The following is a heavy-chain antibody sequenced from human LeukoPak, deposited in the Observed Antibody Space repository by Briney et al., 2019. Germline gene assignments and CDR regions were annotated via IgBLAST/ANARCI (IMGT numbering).Heavy chain of an antibody. CDR3: ARQVYCSSTACYKFDY. Sequence: SETLSLTCAVYGGSFSGYYWSWIRQPPGKGLEWIGEINHSGSTNYNPSLKSRVTISVDTSKNQFSLKLSSVTAADTAVYYCARQVYCSSTACYKFDYWGQGTLVTVSS. V-gene: IGHV4-34*01. D-gene: IGHD2-2*02. CDR2: INHSGST. CDR1: GGSFSGYY. J-gene: IGHJ4*02.